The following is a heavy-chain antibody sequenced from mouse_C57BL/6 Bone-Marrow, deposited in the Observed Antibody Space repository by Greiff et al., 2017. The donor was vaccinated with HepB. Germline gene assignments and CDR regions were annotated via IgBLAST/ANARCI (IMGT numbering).Heavy chain of an antibody. CDR1: GFTFSDYG. J-gene: IGHJ4*01. D-gene: IGHD1-1*01. CDR3: ARDGSRTALYAMDY. Sequence: EVQVVESGGGLVKPGGSLKLSCAASGFTFSDYGMHWVRQAPEKGLEWVAYISSGSSTIYYADTVKGRFTISRDNAKNTLFLQMTSLRSEDTAMYYCARDGSRTALYAMDYWGQGTSVTVSS. V-gene: IGHV5-17*01. CDR2: ISSGSSTI.